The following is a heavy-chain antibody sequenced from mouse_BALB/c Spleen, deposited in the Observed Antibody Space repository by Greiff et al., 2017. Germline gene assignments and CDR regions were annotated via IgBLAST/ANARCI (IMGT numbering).Heavy chain of an antibody. CDR2: ISSGGSYT. J-gene: IGHJ4*01. CDR3: TRDYGNYFYYAMDY. D-gene: IGHD2-1*01. CDR1: GFTFSSYT. Sequence: EVKVEESGGGLVKPGGSLKLSCAASGFTFSSYTMSWVRQTPEKRLEWVATISSGGSYTYYPDSVKGRFTISRDNAKNTLYLQMSSLKSEDTAMYYCTRDYGNYFYYAMDYWGQGTSVTVSS. V-gene: IGHV5-6-4*01.